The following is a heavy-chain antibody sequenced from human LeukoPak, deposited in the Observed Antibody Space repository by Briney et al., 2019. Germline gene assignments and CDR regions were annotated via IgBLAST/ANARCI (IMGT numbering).Heavy chain of an antibody. CDR2: ISGGGGST. D-gene: IGHD2-21*01. CDR1: GFTFSSYA. J-gene: IGHJ3*02. CDR3: AKLCGGDCYFHFDI. V-gene: IGHV3-23*01. Sequence: GGSLRLPCAVSGFTFSSYAMSWVRHPPGKGLEWVSAISGGGGSTYYADSVKGRFAISRDNSKHTLYLQMNSLRAEDTAVYYCAKLCGGDCYFHFDIWGQGTMVTVSS.